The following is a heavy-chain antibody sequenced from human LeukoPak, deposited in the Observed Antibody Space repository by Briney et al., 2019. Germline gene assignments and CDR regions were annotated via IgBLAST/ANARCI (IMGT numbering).Heavy chain of an antibody. V-gene: IGHV3-7*01. CDR1: GFTFSSYA. CDR3: VRHGGYYFDY. CDR2: IKQDGSEK. J-gene: IGHJ4*02. D-gene: IGHD6-13*01. Sequence: PGRSLRLSCAASGFTFSSYAMHWVRQAPGKGLEWVANIKQDGSEKYYVDSVKGRFTISRDNAKNSLYLQMNSLRAEDTAVYYCVRHGGYYFDYWGQGTLVTVSS.